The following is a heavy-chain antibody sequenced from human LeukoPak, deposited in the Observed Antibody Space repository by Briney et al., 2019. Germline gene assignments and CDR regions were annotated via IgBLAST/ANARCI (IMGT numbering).Heavy chain of an antibody. CDR3: ARAKGNSNYPYYYTDV. J-gene: IGHJ6*03. CDR2: IYYSGST. Sequence: PSETLSLTCTVSGGSISNYYWSWVRQPPGKGLEWIGYIYYSGSTNYSPSLKSRVTISVDMSKNQFSLKLGSVTAADTAVYYCARAKGNSNYPYYYTDVWGKGTTVTVSS. D-gene: IGHD4-11*01. CDR1: GGSISNYY. V-gene: IGHV4-59*01.